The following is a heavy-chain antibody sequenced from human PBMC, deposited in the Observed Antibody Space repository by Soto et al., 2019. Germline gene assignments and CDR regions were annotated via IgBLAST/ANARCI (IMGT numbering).Heavy chain of an antibody. J-gene: IGHJ3*02. Sequence: GGSLRLSCADSGFTFGDYAVHWVRQAPGKGLEWVAVISYDGGKKYYADSVKGRFTISRDNSKNTLYLQMNSLRGEGTAVYYCARDGENSSGWFDAFDIWGQGTMVTVSS. CDR1: GFTFGDYA. D-gene: IGHD6-19*01. V-gene: IGHV3-30-3*01. CDR2: ISYDGGKK. CDR3: ARDGENSSGWFDAFDI.